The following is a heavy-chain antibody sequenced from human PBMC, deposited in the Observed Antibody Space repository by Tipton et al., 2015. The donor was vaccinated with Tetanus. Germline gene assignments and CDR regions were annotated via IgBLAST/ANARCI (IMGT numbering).Heavy chain of an antibody. CDR2: FFYNGNT. J-gene: IGHJ2*01. CDR3: ARGGWFPTYFDL. V-gene: IGHV4-59*01. Sequence: TLSLTCTVSGGSISSFYWNWIRQPPGKGLEWIGYFFYNGNTNYIPSLKSRVTISADTSKNRVSLRLNSVTAADTAVYFCARGGWFPTYFDLWGRGTLVTVSS. CDR1: GGSISSFY. D-gene: IGHD6-19*01.